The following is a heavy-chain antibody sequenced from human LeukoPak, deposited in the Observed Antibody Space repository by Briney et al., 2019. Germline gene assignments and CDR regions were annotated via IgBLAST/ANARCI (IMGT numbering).Heavy chain of an antibody. Sequence: ETLSLTCAVYGGSLSGYYWSWIRQTPGKGLEWVANIKGDGSEKWYADAVRGRFTISSDNAQNSVHLQMNSLRAEDTAVYHCARDEYRSRWLHPWGQGTLVTVTS. V-gene: IGHV3-7*03. CDR2: IKGDGSEK. J-gene: IGHJ5*02. D-gene: IGHD5-24*01. CDR1: GGSLSGYY. CDR3: ARDEYRSRWLHP.